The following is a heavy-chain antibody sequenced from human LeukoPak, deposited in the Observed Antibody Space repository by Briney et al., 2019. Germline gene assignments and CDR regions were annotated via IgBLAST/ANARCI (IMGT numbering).Heavy chain of an antibody. CDR2: INTNTGNP. Sequence: ASVKVSCKASGYTFTTYAMNWVRQGPGQGLEWMGWINTNTGNPTYAQGFTGRFVFSLDTSVSTAYLQISSLKAEDTAVYYCAIINEGDTAEAYYFDYWGQGTLVTVSS. CDR1: GYTFTTYA. V-gene: IGHV7-4-1*02. J-gene: IGHJ4*02. CDR3: AIINEGDTAEAYYFDY. D-gene: IGHD5-18*01.